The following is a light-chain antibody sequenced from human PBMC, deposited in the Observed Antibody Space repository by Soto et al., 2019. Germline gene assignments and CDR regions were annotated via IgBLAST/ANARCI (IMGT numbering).Light chain of an antibody. Sequence: VLTQSPGTLSLSPGERATLSCRASQPVNSYLNWYQQQPGQSPRLLMSDTSHRATGTPDRFSGSGSGTDFTLTISSLEPEEFGVYYCQQRSNWMITFGQGTRLEIK. J-gene: IGKJ5*01. CDR1: QPVNSY. V-gene: IGKV3-11*01. CDR3: QQRSNWMIT. CDR2: DTS.